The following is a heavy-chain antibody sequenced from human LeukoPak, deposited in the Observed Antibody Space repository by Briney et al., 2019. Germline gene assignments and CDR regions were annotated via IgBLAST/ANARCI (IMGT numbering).Heavy chain of an antibody. CDR3: AREWRIQLYLPDY. J-gene: IGHJ4*02. V-gene: IGHV1-46*01. CDR1: GYTHY. D-gene: IGHD5-18*01. CDR2: INPSIDSI. Sequence: ASVKVSCKASGYTHYIHWVRQAPGQGLEWMGIINPSIDSINYARKFQRRVTMTSDTSTSTVYMELSDLRSEDTAVYYCAREWRIQLYLPDYWGQGTLVTVSS.